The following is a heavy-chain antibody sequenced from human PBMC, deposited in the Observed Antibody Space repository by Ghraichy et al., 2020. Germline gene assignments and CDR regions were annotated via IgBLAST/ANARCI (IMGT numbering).Heavy chain of an antibody. V-gene: IGHV4-4*07. J-gene: IGHJ6*02. CDR3: ARLRHGDNYYYGMDV. Sequence: SETLSLTCTVSGGSISNHYWSWIRKPAGKGLEWIGRIYASGGTNYNPSLESRVDMSVDTSKNQFSLKLSSVTAADTAVYYCARLRHGDNYYYGMDVWGLGTTFTVSS. CDR2: IYASGGT. CDR1: GGSISNHY. D-gene: IGHD4-17*01.